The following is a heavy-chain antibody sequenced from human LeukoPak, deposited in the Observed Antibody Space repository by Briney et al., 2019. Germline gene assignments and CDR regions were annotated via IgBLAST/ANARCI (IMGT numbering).Heavy chain of an antibody. J-gene: IGHJ4*02. V-gene: IGHV1-2*02. CDR1: GYTFTGYY. CDR3: ARAGRDDYYGSGSDGDFDY. D-gene: IGHD3-10*01. Sequence: ASVKVSCKASGYTFTGYYMHWVRQAPGQGLEWMGWINPNSGGTNYAQKFQSRVTMTRDTSISTAYMELSRLRSDDTAVYYCARAGRDDYYGSGSDGDFDYWGQGTLVTVSS. CDR2: INPNSGGT.